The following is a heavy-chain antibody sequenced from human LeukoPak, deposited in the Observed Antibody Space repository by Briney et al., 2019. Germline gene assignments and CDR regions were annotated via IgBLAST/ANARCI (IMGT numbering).Heavy chain of an antibody. J-gene: IGHJ5*02. CDR1: GGPISSYY. Sequence: SETLSLTCTVSGGPISSYYWNWIRQPPGKGLEWLGYIDKRGSANYNPSLKSRVTISVDTAKNQVSLSLTSVTAADTAVYYCARGSRSWFDPWGQGTLVTVSS. V-gene: IGHV4-59*01. CDR2: IDKRGSA. CDR3: ARGSRSWFDP.